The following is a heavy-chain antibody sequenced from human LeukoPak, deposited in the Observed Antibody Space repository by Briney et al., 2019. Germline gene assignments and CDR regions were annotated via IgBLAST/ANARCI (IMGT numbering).Heavy chain of an antibody. CDR2: IYHSGST. Sequence: SSETLSLTCTVSGGSISSGGYYWSWIRQPPGKGLEWIGYIYHSGSTYYNSSLKSRVTISVDRSKNQFSLKLSSVTAADTAVYYCASRALDSSGYYSFDYWGQGTLVTVSS. J-gene: IGHJ4*02. D-gene: IGHD3-22*01. CDR1: GGSISSGGYY. CDR3: ASRALDSSGYYSFDY. V-gene: IGHV4-30-2*01.